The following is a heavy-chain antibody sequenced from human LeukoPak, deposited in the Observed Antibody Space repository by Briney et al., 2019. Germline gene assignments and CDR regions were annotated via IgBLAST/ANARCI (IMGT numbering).Heavy chain of an antibody. CDR3: ARRDPYYYYMDV. V-gene: IGHV4-34*01. CDR2: INHSGST. Sequence: RPSETLSLTCAVYGGSFSGYYWSWIRQPPGKGLEWIGEINHSGSTNYNPSLKSRVTISVDTSKNQFSLKLSSVTAADTAVYYCARRDPYYYYMDVWGKGTTVTISS. J-gene: IGHJ6*03. D-gene: IGHD2-21*02. CDR1: GGSFSGYY.